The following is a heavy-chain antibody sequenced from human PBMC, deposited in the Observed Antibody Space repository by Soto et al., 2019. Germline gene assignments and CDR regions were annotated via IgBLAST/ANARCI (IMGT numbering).Heavy chain of an antibody. CDR3: ARDRPDSSGSFDY. CDR1: GGTFGSYA. D-gene: IGHD3-22*01. J-gene: IGHJ4*02. CDR2: IIPIFGTA. Sequence: GASVKVSCKASGGTFGSYAISWVRQAPGQGLEWMGGIIPIFGTANYAQKFQGRVTITADESTSTAYMELSSLRSEDTAVYYCARDRPDSSGSFDYWGQGTLVTVSS. V-gene: IGHV1-69*13.